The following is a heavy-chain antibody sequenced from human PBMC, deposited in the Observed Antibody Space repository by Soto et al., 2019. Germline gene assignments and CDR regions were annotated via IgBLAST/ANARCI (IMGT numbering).Heavy chain of an antibody. V-gene: IGHV4-30-2*01. J-gene: IGHJ5*02. CDR1: GGSISGAGYY. Sequence: SATVTLTFAVSGGSISGAGYYWSWIRQPPGGGLEWLGYIYHTGSFLKHPSLKTLLTMSLDRSNNQFSLTLNSVTAADTAVYYCARAQFYSGSGNYNKLMFGPWGQGTQVTASS. CDR2: IYHTGSF. D-gene: IGHD3-10*01. CDR3: ARAQFYSGSGNYNKLMFGP.